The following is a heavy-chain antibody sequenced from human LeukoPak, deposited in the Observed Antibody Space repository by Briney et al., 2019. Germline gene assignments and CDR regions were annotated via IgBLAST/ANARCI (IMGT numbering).Heavy chain of an antibody. Sequence: GGSLRLSCAASGFSFNAYWMACVRQAPGTGLEWVANLNPAGSETFYVDSVKGRFSISRDHAKNLVYLQMNSLRAEDTAVYYCATFGVVAALDLWGQGNRVTVS. V-gene: IGHV3-7*01. CDR2: LNPAGSET. D-gene: IGHD3-22*01. CDR3: ATFGVVAALDL. CDR1: GFSFNAYW. J-gene: IGHJ4*02.